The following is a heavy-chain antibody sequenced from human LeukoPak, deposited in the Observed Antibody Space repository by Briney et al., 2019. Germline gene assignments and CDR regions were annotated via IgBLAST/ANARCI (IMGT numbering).Heavy chain of an antibody. D-gene: IGHD3-22*01. CDR2: ISNSGST. V-gene: IGHV4-59*08. J-gene: IGHJ3*02. Sequence: SETLSLTCTFSGASIRAYYWSWIRQPPGEGLEWIGYISNSGSTNYIPSLKSRVTISVDTSKNQFSLKLTSVTAADTAVYYCARHRGNGYDRDFDMWGQVTMVTVSS. CDR3: ARHRGNGYDRDFDM. CDR1: GASIRAYY.